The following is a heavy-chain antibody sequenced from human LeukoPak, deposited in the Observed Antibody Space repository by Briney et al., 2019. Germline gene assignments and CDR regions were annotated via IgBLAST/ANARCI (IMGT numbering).Heavy chain of an antibody. V-gene: IGHV4-4*02. CDR2: IYHSGST. CDR3: ASPLYYDILTGYQGY. D-gene: IGHD3-9*01. J-gene: IGHJ4*02. CDR1: GGSISSSNW. Sequence: PSETLSLTCAVSGGSISSSNWWSWVRQPPGKGLECIGEIYHSGSTNYNPSLKSRVTISVDKSKNQFSLKLSSVTAADTAVYYCASPLYYDILTGYQGYWGQGTLVTVSS.